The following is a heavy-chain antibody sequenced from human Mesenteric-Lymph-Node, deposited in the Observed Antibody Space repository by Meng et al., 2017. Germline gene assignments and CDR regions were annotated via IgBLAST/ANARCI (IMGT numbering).Heavy chain of an antibody. CDR2: ISSSSSDI. CDR1: GFTFSSYS. V-gene: IGHV3-21*01. D-gene: IGHD6-13*01. J-gene: IGHJ4*02. Sequence: GESLKISCAASGFTFSSYSMNWVRQAPGKGLEWVSSISSSSSDIYYADSVKGRFTISRDNAKNSLYLQMNSLRAEDTAVYYCARDAVIAAAGRSPFDYWGQGTLVTVSS. CDR3: ARDAVIAAAGRSPFDY.